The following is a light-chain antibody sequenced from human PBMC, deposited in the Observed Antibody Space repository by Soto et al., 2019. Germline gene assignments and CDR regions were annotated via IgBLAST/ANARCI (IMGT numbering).Light chain of an antibody. CDR3: QQYTNWPPLT. J-gene: IGKJ4*01. V-gene: IGKV3-15*01. CDR2: DAS. CDR1: QSVHSD. Sequence: EIVMTQSPATLSVSPGEGATLSCRASQSVHSDLAWYQQKPGQAPRLLIYDASTRATGIQARFSGSGSGTEFTLTISSLQSEDFAVYYCQQYTNWPPLTFGGGTKVEI.